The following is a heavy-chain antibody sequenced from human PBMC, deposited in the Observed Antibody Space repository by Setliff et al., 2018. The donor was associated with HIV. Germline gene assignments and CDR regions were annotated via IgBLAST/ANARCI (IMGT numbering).Heavy chain of an antibody. V-gene: IGHV4-34*01. Sequence: KPSETLSLTCAIYGGSFSGNYWSWIRQPPGKGLEWIGEINYSGTTNHNPFLKSRVTISVDTSKKQFSLKLNSVTAADSAIYYCAATYCRGGGRDCPQMYDYWGQGSLVTVSS. CDR3: AATYCRGGGRDCPQMYDY. CDR2: INYSGTT. D-gene: IGHD2-15*01. J-gene: IGHJ4*02. CDR1: GGSFSGNY.